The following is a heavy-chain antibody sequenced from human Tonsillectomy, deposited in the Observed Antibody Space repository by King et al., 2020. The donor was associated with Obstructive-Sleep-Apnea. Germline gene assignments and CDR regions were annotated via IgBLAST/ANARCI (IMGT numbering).Heavy chain of an antibody. Sequence: DVQLVESGGGLVRPGGSLRLSCAASGFTLRSYAMNWVRRAPGKGLEWVSGISYRGGGTYYADSVKGRFTISRVNYNNTLYLQMNSLRADDTAIYYCASTALGDLDYYGLDVWGQGTTVTVFS. D-gene: IGHD5-18*01. J-gene: IGHJ6*02. V-gene: IGHV3-23*04. CDR3: ASTALGDLDYYGLDV. CDR1: GFTLRSYA. CDR2: ISYRGGGT.